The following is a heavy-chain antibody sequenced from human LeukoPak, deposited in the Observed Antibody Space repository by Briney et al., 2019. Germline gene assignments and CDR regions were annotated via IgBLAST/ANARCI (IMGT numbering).Heavy chain of an antibody. Sequence: SETLSLTCTVSGGSISSYYWSWIRQPPGKGLEWIGYIYYSGGTNYNPSLKSRVTISVDTSKNQFSLKLSSVTAADTAVYYCANSAGVVLVPAAITYWGQGTLVTVSS. J-gene: IGHJ4*02. CDR1: GGSISSYY. CDR3: ANSAGVVLVPAAITY. D-gene: IGHD2-2*01. V-gene: IGHV4-59*01. CDR2: IYYSGGT.